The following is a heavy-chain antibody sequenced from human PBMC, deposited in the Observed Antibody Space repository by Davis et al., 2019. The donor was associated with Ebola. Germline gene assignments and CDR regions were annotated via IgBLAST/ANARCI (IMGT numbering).Heavy chain of an antibody. J-gene: IGHJ5*02. Sequence: GGSLRLSCAASGFTFDAYAMHWVRQAPGKGLEWVSGISWNSGSIGYADSVKGRFTISRDNAKNSLYLQMNSLRAEDTALYYCAKDPGATGDNWFDPWGQGTLVTVSS. CDR2: ISWNSGSI. V-gene: IGHV3-9*01. CDR1: GFTFDAYA. D-gene: IGHD1-26*01. CDR3: AKDPGATGDNWFDP.